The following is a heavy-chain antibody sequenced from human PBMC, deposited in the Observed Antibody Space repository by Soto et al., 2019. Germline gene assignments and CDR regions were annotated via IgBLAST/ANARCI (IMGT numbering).Heavy chain of an antibody. D-gene: IGHD1-1*01. CDR3: AGSSFFPDVLVYHFKDLDA. J-gene: IGHJ4*02. V-gene: IGHV4-61*01. CDR2: ISYIGGS. CDR1: AGSLERSIYF. Sequence: SETLSLTCAVSAGSLERSIYFWNWIRQPPGKGLEWIVNISYIGGSNPNPALKSRVTLSLDTFNNQFSLTLTSVTAADTAMYYLAGSSFFPDVLVYHFKDLDAWGQGTLVTVSS.